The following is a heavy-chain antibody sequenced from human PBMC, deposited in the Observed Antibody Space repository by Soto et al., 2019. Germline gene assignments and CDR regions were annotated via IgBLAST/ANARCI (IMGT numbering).Heavy chain of an antibody. CDR2: ISGSGGST. V-gene: IGHV3-23*01. CDR1: GFTFSSYA. CDR3: AKDQVRFLEWLFVS. Sequence: GGSLRFSCAASGFTFSSYAMSWVRQAPGKGLEWVSAISGSGGSTYYADSVKGRFTISRDNSKNTLYLQMNSLRAEDTAVYYCAKDQVRFLEWLFVSWGQGTLVTVSS. J-gene: IGHJ4*02. D-gene: IGHD3-3*01.